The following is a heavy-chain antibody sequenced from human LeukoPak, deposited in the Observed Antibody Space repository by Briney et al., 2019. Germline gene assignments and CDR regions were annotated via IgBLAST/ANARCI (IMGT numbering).Heavy chain of an antibody. CDR2: INPNSGGT. V-gene: IGHV1-2*02. Sequence: EASVKVSCKASGYTFTGYYMHWVRQAPGQGLEWMGWINPNSGGTNYAQKFQGRVTMTRDTSISTAYMELSRLRSDDTAVYYCARDIDYSNRLPMDVWGKGTTVTVSS. CDR3: ARDIDYSNRLPMDV. CDR1: GYTFTGYY. J-gene: IGHJ6*04. D-gene: IGHD4-11*01.